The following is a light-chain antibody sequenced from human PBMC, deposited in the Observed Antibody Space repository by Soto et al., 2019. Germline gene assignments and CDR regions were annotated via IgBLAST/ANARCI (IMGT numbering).Light chain of an antibody. CDR1: SSNIGSNT. V-gene: IGLV1-44*01. Sequence: QCVLAQPTSASGTPGQRVTISCSGSSSNIGSNTVNWYQQLPGTAPKLLIYSNNQRPSGVPDRFSGSKSGTSASLAISGLQSEDEADYYCAAWDDSLNGDVFGTGTKVTVL. J-gene: IGLJ1*01. CDR3: AAWDDSLNGDV. CDR2: SNN.